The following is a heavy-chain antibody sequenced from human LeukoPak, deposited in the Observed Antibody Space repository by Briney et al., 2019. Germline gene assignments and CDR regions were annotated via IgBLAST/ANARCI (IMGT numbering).Heavy chain of an antibody. CDR1: GGSISSYY. J-gene: IGHJ4*02. V-gene: IGHV4-59*05. D-gene: IGHD3-10*01. Sequence: SETLSLTCTVSGGSISSYYWSWIRQPAGKGLEWIGSIYYSGSTYYNPSLKSRVTISVDTSKNQFSLKLSSVTAADTAVYYCATALGRVDYFDYWGQGTLVTVSS. CDR2: IYYSGST. CDR3: ATALGRVDYFDY.